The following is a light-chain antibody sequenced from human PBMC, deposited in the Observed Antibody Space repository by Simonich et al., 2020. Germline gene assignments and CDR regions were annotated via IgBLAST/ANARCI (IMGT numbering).Light chain of an antibody. CDR3: QQYYSTLLT. CDR2: WAS. Sequence: DIVMTQSPDSLAVSLGERATINCKSSQSVLYSSNNKNYLAWYQQKPGQPPKLLIDWASTRESGVPDPFSGSGSGTDFTLTISSLQAEDVAVYYCQQYYSTLLTFGGGTKVEIK. J-gene: IGKJ4*01. V-gene: IGKV4-1*01. CDR1: QSVLYSSNNKNY.